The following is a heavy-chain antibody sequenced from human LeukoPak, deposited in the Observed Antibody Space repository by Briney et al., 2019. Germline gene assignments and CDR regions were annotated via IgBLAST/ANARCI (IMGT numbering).Heavy chain of an antibody. J-gene: IGHJ4*02. D-gene: IGHD4-17*01. V-gene: IGHV3-66*01. CDR2: IYSGGTP. CDR3: ARAQPNNYGDPTLFDL. CDR1: GFIVSGNY. Sequence: PGGSLRLSCAASGFIVSGNYMSWVRQAPGKGLEWVSFIYSGGTPYYADSVKGRFTISRDNSENTLYHQINSLRAEDTAVYYCARAQPNNYGDPTLFDLWGQGTLVTVSS.